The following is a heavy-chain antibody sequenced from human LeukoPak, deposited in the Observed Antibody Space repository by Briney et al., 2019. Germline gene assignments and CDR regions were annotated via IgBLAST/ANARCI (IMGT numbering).Heavy chain of an antibody. V-gene: IGHV1-46*01. D-gene: IGHD6-19*01. J-gene: IGHJ4*02. CDR1: GYTFTSYY. CDR2: INPSGGST. Sequence: ASVKVSCKASGYTFTSYYMHWVRQAPGQGLEWMGIINPSGGSTSYAQKFQGRVTMTRDTSTSTVYMELSSLRSEDTAVYYCARDHPPRGAVAGTKGVDYWGQGTLVTVSS. CDR3: ARDHPPRGAVAGTKGVDY.